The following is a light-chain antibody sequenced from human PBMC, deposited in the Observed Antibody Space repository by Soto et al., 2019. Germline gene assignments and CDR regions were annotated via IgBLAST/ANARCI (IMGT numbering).Light chain of an antibody. CDR1: QSVSSSH. J-gene: IGKJ1*01. CDR2: DRS. CDR3: QQYETASWT. V-gene: IGKV3-20*01. Sequence: IVLTQYPGTLSLSPGERATLSCRASQSVSSSHLGWHQQKPGQAPRLLIYDRSSRATGIPERFSGSESGTDFTVTISRLESEDFAVYYCQQYETASWTFGQGGKVE.